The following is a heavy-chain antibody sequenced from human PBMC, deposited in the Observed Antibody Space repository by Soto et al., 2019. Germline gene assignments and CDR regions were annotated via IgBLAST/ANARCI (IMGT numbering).Heavy chain of an antibody. V-gene: IGHV4-59*02. J-gene: IGHJ4*02. CDR1: GCSVRVYY. D-gene: IGHD1-26*01. Sequence: SETLSLTCPISGCSVRVYYWSWIRQSTGQGLEWIGYIYASGSPYYNPSLRSRVTISADTSKNQISLKLTSPTAADTAVYYCARGVGSSPPQYWGRGTLVTV. CDR2: IYASGSP. CDR3: ARGVGSSPPQY.